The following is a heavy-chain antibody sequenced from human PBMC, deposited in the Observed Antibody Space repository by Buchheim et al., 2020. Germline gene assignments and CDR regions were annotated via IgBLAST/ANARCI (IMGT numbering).Heavy chain of an antibody. J-gene: IGHJ4*02. CDR3: ARVQGGAVPGRGRYFDY. Sequence: EVQLVESGGGLVQPGGSLRLSCAASGFTFSSYEMNWVRQAPGKGLEWVANIYHDGSEKYYVDSVKGRLTISRDNAKNSLYLQMNSLTADDTAVYYCARVQGGAVPGRGRYFDYWGQGTL. D-gene: IGHD6-19*01. CDR2: IYHDGSEK. V-gene: IGHV3-7*01. CDR1: GFTFSSYE.